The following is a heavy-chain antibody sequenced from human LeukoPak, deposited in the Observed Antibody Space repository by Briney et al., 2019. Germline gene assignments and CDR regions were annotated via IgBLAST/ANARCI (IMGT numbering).Heavy chain of an antibody. V-gene: IGHV3-7*01. J-gene: IGHJ4*02. Sequence: GGSLRLSCAAFGFTFSNYWMTWVRQAAGKGLELVANIKQDGSEKYYVDSVKGRFTISRDNAKNSLYLQMNSLRAEDTAVYYCARNQRRLDYWGQGTLVTVSS. CDR2: IKQDGSEK. CDR3: ARNQRRLDY. CDR1: GFTFSNYW. D-gene: IGHD1-14*01.